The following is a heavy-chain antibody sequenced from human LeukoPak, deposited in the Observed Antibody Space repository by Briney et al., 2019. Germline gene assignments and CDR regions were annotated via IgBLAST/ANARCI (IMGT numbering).Heavy chain of an antibody. J-gene: IGHJ5*02. CDR1: GFTFSSHV. CDR3: AKAPRSSRASENNWFDP. CDR2: ISASADGT. Sequence: PGGSLRLSCAASGFTFSSHVMSWARQAPGKGLEWVSGISASADGTYYADSVKGRFTISRDNSNNTLYLQMNSLRAEDTAVYYCAKAPRSSRASENNWFDPWGQGTLVTVSS. V-gene: IGHV3-23*01. D-gene: IGHD1-26*01.